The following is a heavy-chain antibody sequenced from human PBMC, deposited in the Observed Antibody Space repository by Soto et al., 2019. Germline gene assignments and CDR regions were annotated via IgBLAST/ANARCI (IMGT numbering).Heavy chain of an antibody. D-gene: IGHD5-12*01. Sequence: SETLSLTCTFSGGSISSGDYFWSWIRQPPGKGLEWIGYIYYSGTTYYNPSLKSRVILSVDTSKNQFSLKLSSVTAADTAVYYCARTIVATMILDYWGQGTLVTVSS. CDR1: GGSISSGDYF. J-gene: IGHJ4*02. CDR2: IYYSGTT. V-gene: IGHV4-30-4*01. CDR3: ARTIVATMILDY.